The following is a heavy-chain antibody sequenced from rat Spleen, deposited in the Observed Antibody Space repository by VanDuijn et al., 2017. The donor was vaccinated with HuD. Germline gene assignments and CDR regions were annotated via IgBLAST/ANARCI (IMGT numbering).Heavy chain of an antibody. Sequence: EVQLVESDGGLVQPGRSLKLSCAASGFTFSDYNMAWVRQAPKKGLEWVATIIYDGSGTYYRDSVKGRFTISRDNAKSTLYLQMDSLRSEDTATYYCARQGISMMVVDYWGQGVMVTVSS. J-gene: IGHJ2*01. CDR1: GFTFSDYN. CDR2: IIYDGSGT. CDR3: ARQGISMMVVDY. V-gene: IGHV5-7*01. D-gene: IGHD1-12*02.